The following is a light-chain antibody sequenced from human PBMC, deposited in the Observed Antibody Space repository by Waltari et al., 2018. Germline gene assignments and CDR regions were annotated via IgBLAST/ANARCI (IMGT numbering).Light chain of an antibody. CDR3: CSYAGGTAYV. CDR2: EAS. J-gene: IGLJ1*01. Sequence: SALTQPASVSGSPGQSITISCTGTSSDIGTYTFVSWYQEYPGKAPKLIIYEASKRPSGVSDRFSASKSGTTASLTISGLQADDEADYAYCSYAGGTAYVFGTGTRVTVL. V-gene: IGLV2-23*01. CDR1: SSDIGTYTF.